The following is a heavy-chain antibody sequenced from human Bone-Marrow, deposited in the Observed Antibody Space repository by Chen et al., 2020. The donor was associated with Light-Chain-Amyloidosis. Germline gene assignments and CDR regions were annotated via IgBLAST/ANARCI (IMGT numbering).Heavy chain of an antibody. J-gene: IGHJ4*01. V-gene: IGHV3-23*04. CDR2: VGGRTVRT. Sequence: EVQLVESGGGLVQLGGSLRRSCATSGFNFSSFGMSWVRQAPGKGLEWVSTVGGRTVRTYYAGALKCRFSFSRDNSKSTLYLQRNSLRAGDTSAHFCTRKGGDFDFWGHGSLVTFSS. D-gene: IGHD4-17*01. CDR3: TRKGGDFDF. CDR1: GFNFSSFG.